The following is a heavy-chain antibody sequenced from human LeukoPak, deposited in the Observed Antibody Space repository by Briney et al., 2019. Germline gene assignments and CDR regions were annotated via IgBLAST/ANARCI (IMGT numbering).Heavy chain of an antibody. J-gene: IGHJ4*02. V-gene: IGHV3-23*01. D-gene: IGHD3-22*01. CDR3: AKVPRYYYDSSGYYLPPFFDY. CDR2: ISGSGGST. Sequence: GGSLRLSYAASGFTFSSYAMSWVRQAPGKGLEWVSAISGSGGSTYYADSVKGRFTISRDNSKNTLYLQMNSLRAEDTAVYYCAKVPRYYYDSSGYYLPPFFDYWGQGTLVTVSS. CDR1: GFTFSSYA.